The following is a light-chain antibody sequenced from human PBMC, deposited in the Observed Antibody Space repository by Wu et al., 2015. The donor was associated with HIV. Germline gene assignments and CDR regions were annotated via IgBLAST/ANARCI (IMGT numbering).Light chain of an antibody. CDR3: QQYNDWPPWT. Sequence: EILMTQSPATLSVSPGERVTLSCRASQSVNTNLAWYQQKLGQAPRLLIYAASTRATGIPTRFSGSGSETDFTLTISSLQSEDFAIYYCQQYNDWPPWTFGQGTKVDVK. CDR1: QSVNTN. J-gene: IGKJ1*01. CDR2: AAS. V-gene: IGKV3-15*01.